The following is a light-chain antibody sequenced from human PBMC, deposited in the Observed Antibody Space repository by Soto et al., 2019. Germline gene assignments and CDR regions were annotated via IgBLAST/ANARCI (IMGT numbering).Light chain of an antibody. V-gene: IGLV2-8*01. Sequence: QSALTQPPSASGTPGQSVTISCTGTSSDVGGYNYVSWYQPHPGKAPQVLIYGFNNRPSGVPDRFSGYKSGNTASLTVSGIQAEDEADYYCCSHAGSNNAIVVVNGTKLTVL. J-gene: IGLJ1*01. CDR3: CSHAGSNNAIV. CDR2: GFN. CDR1: SSDVGGYNY.